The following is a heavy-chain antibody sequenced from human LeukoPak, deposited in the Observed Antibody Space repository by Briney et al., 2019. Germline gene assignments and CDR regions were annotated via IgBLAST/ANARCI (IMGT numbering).Heavy chain of an antibody. D-gene: IGHD3-22*01. CDR2: ISYDGSNK. J-gene: IGHJ3*02. V-gene: IGHV3-30-3*01. CDR3: ARSGDSSGLGAFDI. Sequence: PGGSLRLSCSASGFTFSGYAMHWVRQAPGKGLEWVAVISYDGSNKYYADSVKGRFTISRDNSKNTLYLQMNSLRAEDTAVYYCARSGDSSGLGAFDIWGQGTMVTVSS. CDR1: GFTFSGYA.